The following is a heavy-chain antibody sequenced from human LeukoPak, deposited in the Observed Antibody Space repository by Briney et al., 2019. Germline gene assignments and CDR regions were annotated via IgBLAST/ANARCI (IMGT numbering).Heavy chain of an antibody. Sequence: PGGSLRLSCTASGFTFGDYAMSWVRQAPGKGLEWVGFIRSKAYGGTTEYAASVKGRFTISRDDSKSIAYLQMNSLKTEDTAVYYCTSSLWFGELMPYWGQGTLVTVPS. J-gene: IGHJ4*02. D-gene: IGHD3-10*01. CDR3: TSSLWFGELMPY. CDR2: IRSKAYGGTT. V-gene: IGHV3-49*04. CDR1: GFTFGDYA.